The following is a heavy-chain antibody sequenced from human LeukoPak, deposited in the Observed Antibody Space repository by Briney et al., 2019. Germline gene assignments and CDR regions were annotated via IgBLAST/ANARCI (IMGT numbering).Heavy chain of an antibody. Sequence: PSETLSLTCTVSGGSISSINYCWGWIRQPPGMGLEWIGNIDYSGSTYYNPSLKSRVTISVDTSKNQFSLKLSSVTAADTAVYYCATQLGYRIGYFDYWGQGTLVAVSS. CDR2: IDYSGST. CDR1: GGSISSINYC. D-gene: IGHD2-15*01. CDR3: ATQLGYRIGYFDY. V-gene: IGHV4-39*01. J-gene: IGHJ4*02.